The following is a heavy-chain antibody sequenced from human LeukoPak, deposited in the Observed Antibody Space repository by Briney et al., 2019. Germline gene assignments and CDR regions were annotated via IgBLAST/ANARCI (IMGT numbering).Heavy chain of an antibody. Sequence: GGSLRLSCAASGFTFSSYGMHWVRQAPGKGLEWVAFIRYDGSNKYYADSVKGRFTISRDNSKNTLYLQMNSLRAEDTAVYDCAKAYYYGSGSDLGFDPWGQGTLVTVSS. D-gene: IGHD3-10*01. J-gene: IGHJ5*02. CDR2: IRYDGSNK. V-gene: IGHV3-30*02. CDR1: GFTFSSYG. CDR3: AKAYYYGSGSDLGFDP.